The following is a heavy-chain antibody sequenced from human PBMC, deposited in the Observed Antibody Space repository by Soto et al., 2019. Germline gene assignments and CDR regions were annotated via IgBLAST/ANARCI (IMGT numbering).Heavy chain of an antibody. D-gene: IGHD1-1*01. CDR3: ARLGRLERLYYYGMDV. Sequence: PETLSLTCTVSGGSISSYYWSWIRQPPGKGLEWIGYIYYSGSTNYNPSLKSRVTISVDTSKDQFSLKLSSVTAADTAVYYCARLGRLERLYYYGMDVWGQGTTVTVSS. CDR2: IYYSGST. V-gene: IGHV4-59*08. J-gene: IGHJ6*02. CDR1: GGSISSYY.